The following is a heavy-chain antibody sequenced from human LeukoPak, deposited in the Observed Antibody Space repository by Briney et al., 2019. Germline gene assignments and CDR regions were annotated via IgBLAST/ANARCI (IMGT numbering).Heavy chain of an antibody. V-gene: IGHV4-59*01. CDR1: GGSISSYY. Sequence: SETLSLTCTVSGGSISSYYWSWIRQPPGKGLEWIGYIYYSGSTNYNPSLKSRVTISVDTSKNQFPLKLSSVTAADTAVYYCARMSYYYGMDVWGKGTTVTVSS. J-gene: IGHJ6*04. CDR3: ARMSYYYGMDV. CDR2: IYYSGST.